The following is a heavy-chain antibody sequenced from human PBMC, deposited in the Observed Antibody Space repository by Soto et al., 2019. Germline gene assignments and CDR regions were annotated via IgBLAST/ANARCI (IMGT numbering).Heavy chain of an antibody. Sequence: QLLLQESGPRLVKPSETLSLTCTVSGGSISSSSYLWGLIRQPPGKGLESLGSIYFTGSTYYNPSPKSRVTISVDTSKNQFSLKMTSMTAADTAIYYCVRLRRSGSYLDSWGQGTLVTVSS. CDR1: GGSISSSSYL. J-gene: IGHJ4*02. CDR3: VRLRRSGSYLDS. CDR2: IYFTGST. D-gene: IGHD1-26*01. V-gene: IGHV4-39*01.